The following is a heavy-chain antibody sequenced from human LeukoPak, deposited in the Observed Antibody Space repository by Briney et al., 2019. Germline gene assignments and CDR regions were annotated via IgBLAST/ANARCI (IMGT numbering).Heavy chain of an antibody. CDR3: ARSPIVVVPAAKAYYYGMDV. CDR1: GGSISSYY. Sequence: SETLSLTCTVSGGSISSYYWSWIRQPPGKGREWNGYIYYSGSTNYNPSLKSRVTISVDTSKNQFSLKLSSVTAADTAVYYCARSPIVVVPAAKAYYYGMDVWGQGTTVTVSS. D-gene: IGHD2-2*01. J-gene: IGHJ6*02. V-gene: IGHV4-59*01. CDR2: IYYSGST.